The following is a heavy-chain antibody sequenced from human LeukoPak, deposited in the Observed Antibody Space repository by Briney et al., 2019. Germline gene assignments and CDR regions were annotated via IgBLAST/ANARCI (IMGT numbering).Heavy chain of an antibody. CDR1: GFTFSTYG. Sequence: GGSLRLSCAASGFTFSTYGMHWVRQAPGKGLEWVAFIRSDGSNKYYADSVKGRFTISRDNAKNSLYLQMNSLRAEDTAVYYCAREQDSGSYFDYWGQGTLVTVSS. CDR3: AREQDSGSYFDY. D-gene: IGHD1-26*01. CDR2: IRSDGSNK. J-gene: IGHJ4*02. V-gene: IGHV3-30*02.